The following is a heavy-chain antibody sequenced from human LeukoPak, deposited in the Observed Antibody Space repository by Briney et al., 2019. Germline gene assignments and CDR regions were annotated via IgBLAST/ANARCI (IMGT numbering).Heavy chain of an antibody. Sequence: SETLSLTCTVSGGSISSGDYYCSWIRQPPGKGLEWIGRIYTSGSTNYNPSLKSRVTISVDTSKNQFFLKLSSVTAADTAVYYCAARPLNSSGWYPANWFDPWGQGTLVTVSS. CDR3: AARPLNSSGWYPANWFDP. J-gene: IGHJ5*02. CDR1: GGSISSGDYY. D-gene: IGHD6-19*01. V-gene: IGHV4-61*08. CDR2: IYTSGST.